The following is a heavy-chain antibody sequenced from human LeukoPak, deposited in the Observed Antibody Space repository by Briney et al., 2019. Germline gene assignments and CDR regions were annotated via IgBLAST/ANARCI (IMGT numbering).Heavy chain of an antibody. CDR1: GYTFTGYY. CDR2: INSSGGTT. CDR3: ARGGWYYFDY. Sequence: GASVKVSCKASGYTFTGYYMHWVGQPPGQGLEWMGIINSSGGTTSYAQKFQGRVTMSRDTSTSTVYMELSSLRSEDTAVYYWARGGWYYFDYWGQGTLVTVSS. J-gene: IGHJ4*02. D-gene: IGHD6-19*01. V-gene: IGHV1-46*01.